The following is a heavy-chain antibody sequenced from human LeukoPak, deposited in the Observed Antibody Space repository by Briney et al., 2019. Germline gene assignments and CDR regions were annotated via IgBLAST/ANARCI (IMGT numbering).Heavy chain of an antibody. CDR2: IYSGGST. J-gene: IGHJ4*02. Sequence: GGSLGLSCAASGFTVSSNYMSWVRQAPGKGLEWVSVIYSGGSTYYADSVKGRFTISRDNSRNTLYLQMNSLRAEDTALFHGEASIRYCSGGSCIDYWGQGTLVTVSS. D-gene: IGHD2-15*01. V-gene: IGHV3-53*01. CDR1: GFTVSSNY. CDR3: EASIRYCSGGSCIDY.